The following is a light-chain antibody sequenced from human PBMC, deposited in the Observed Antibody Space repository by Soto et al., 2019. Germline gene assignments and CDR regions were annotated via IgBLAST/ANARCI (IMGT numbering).Light chain of an antibody. CDR1: SSNIGAGYD. J-gene: IGLJ1*01. CDR3: QYYDSSMSGYV. CDR2: GNS. V-gene: IGLV1-40*01. Sequence: QSVLTQPPSVSGAPGQRVTISCTGSSSNIGAGYDVHWYQQLPGTAPKLLIYGNSNRPSGVPDRFSGSKSGTSDSLAITGLQAEDEADYYCQYYDSSMSGYVFGTGTKVTV.